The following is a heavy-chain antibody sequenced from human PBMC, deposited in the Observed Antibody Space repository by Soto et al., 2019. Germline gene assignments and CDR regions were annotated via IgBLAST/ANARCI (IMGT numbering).Heavy chain of an antibody. CDR2: IWYDGSNK. CDR1: GFTFSSYG. Sequence: QVQLVESGGGVVQPGRSLRLYCAASGFTFSSYGMHWVRQAPGKGLEWVAVIWYDGSNKYYADSVKGRFTISRDNSKNTLYLQMNSLRAEDTAVYYCARPSASPNYYYYGMDVWGQGTTVTVSS. CDR3: ARPSASPNYYYYGMDV. V-gene: IGHV3-33*01. J-gene: IGHJ6*02.